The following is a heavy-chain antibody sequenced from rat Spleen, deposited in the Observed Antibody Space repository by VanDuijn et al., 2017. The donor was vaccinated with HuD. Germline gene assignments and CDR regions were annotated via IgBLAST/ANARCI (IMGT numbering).Heavy chain of an antibody. V-gene: IGHV2-27*01. CDR2: IWGDGST. CDR3: ARGSSWFAY. J-gene: IGHJ3*01. CDR1: GFSLTSYH. D-gene: IGHD5-1*01. Sequence: QVQLKESEPDLVQPSQTLSLTCTVSGFSLTSYHVSWVRQPPGKGLEWMGIIWGDGSTAYNSALKSRLSITRDTSKSQVFLKMSSLKTEDTATYYCARGSSWFAYWGQGTLVTVSS.